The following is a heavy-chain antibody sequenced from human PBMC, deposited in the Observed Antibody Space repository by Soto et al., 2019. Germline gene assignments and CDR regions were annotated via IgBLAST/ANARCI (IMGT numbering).Heavy chain of an antibody. V-gene: IGHV4-31*02. Sequence: SETLSLTCTVSGGSMSSEGYYWSWIRQHPGKGLEWIGYIYYSGLTDYNPSLKSRLTISVDKSKNQFSLKLSSVTAADTAVYYCARGEWLVRRAFDYWGQGTLVTVSS. CDR1: GGSMSSEGYY. CDR3: ARGEWLVRRAFDY. D-gene: IGHD6-19*01. J-gene: IGHJ4*02. CDR2: IYYSGLT.